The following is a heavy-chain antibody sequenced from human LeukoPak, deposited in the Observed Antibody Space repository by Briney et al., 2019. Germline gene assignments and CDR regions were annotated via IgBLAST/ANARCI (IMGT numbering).Heavy chain of an antibody. J-gene: IGHJ4*02. CDR3: AKRIYDFWSGYYRRAENHFDY. V-gene: IGHV3-23*01. Sequence: GGSLRLSCAASGFTFSSYAMSWVRQAPGKGLEWVSAISGSGGSTYYADSVKGRFTISRDNSKNTLYLQMNSLRAEDTAVYYCAKRIYDFWSGYYRRAENHFDYWGQGTLVTVSS. CDR1: GFTFSSYA. D-gene: IGHD3-3*01. CDR2: ISGSGGST.